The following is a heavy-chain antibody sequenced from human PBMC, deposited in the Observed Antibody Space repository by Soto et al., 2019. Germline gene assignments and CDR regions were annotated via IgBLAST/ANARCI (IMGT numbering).Heavy chain of an antibody. CDR3: ARAGDYGSGIYYYGMDV. D-gene: IGHD3-10*01. CDR2: INPNSGGT. Sequence: ASVKVSCKASGYTFTGYYMHWVRQAPGQGLEWMGWINPNSGGTNYAQKFQGWVTMTRDTSISTAYMELSRLRSDDTAVYYFARAGDYGSGIYYYGMDVWGQGTTVTVSS. V-gene: IGHV1-2*04. CDR1: GYTFTGYY. J-gene: IGHJ6*02.